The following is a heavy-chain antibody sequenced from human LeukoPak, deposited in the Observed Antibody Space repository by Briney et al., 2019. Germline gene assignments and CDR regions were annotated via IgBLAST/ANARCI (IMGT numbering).Heavy chain of an antibody. D-gene: IGHD4-17*01. Sequence: GRSLRLSCAASGFTFSNYAMIWVRQAPGRRLEWVSAIRSGGGGTLYADSVKGRFTISRDNSKNTLFLQMNNMRAEDTAVYYCARDPIGDYVGAFEIWGQGTKVTVS. CDR1: GFTFSNYA. V-gene: IGHV3-23*01. J-gene: IGHJ3*02. CDR2: IRSGGGGT. CDR3: ARDPIGDYVGAFEI.